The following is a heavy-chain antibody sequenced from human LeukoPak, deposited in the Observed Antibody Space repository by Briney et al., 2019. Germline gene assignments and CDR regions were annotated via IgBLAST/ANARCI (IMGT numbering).Heavy chain of an antibody. Sequence: NPSETLSLTCTVYGGSFSAYYWSWIRQPPGKGLEWIGEINHSGSTNYNPSLASRVTISVDTSKNQFSLKLSSVTAADTAVYYCAEIAAADTLFDYGRRGPLSPVSS. CDR1: GGSFSAYY. J-gene: IGHJ4*02. V-gene: IGHV4-34*01. D-gene: IGHD6-13*01. CDR2: INHSGST. CDR3: AEIAAADTLFDY.